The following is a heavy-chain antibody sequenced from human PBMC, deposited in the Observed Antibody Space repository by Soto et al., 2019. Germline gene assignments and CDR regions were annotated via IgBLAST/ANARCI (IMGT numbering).Heavy chain of an antibody. D-gene: IGHD6-19*01. Sequence: SETLSLTCTVSGDSLRSFYWSWIWQPDGKALEWIGRINTSGNTNYSPSLNSRVTMTLDTSKNQFALKLSSVTGAGTAVDYCARDQDSYNSGAYDIWGQGTTVTVSS. CDR1: GDSLRSFY. CDR2: INTSGNT. J-gene: IGHJ3*02. CDR3: ARDQDSYNSGAYDI. V-gene: IGHV4-4*07.